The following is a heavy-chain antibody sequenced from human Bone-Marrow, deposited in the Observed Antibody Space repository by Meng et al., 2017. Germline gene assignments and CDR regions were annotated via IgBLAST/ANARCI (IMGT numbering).Heavy chain of an antibody. V-gene: IGHV4-59*01. Sequence: SETLSLTCTVSGGSISSYYWSWIRQPPGKGLEWIGYIYYSGSTNYNPSLKSRVTISVDTSKNQFSLKLSSVTAADTAVYYCARETTVEMAYIGYYYYYGMDVWGQGTTVTVSS. D-gene: IGHD5-24*01. CDR1: GGSISSYY. CDR2: IYYSGST. J-gene: IGHJ6*02. CDR3: ARETTVEMAYIGYYYYYGMDV.